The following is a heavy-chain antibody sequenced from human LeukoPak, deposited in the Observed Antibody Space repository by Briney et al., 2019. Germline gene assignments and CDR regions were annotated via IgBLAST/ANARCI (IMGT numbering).Heavy chain of an antibody. D-gene: IGHD4-17*01. Sequence: YADSVKGRFTISRDNSKNTLYLQMNSLRAEDTAVYYCARDGRGYGDANWFDLWGQGTLVTVSS. J-gene: IGHJ5*02. V-gene: IGHV3-30*01. CDR3: ARDGRGYGDANWFDL.